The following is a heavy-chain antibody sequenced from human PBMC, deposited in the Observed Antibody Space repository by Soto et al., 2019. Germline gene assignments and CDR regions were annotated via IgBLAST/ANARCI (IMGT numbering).Heavy chain of an antibody. Sequence: ASVKVSCKASGYTFSGYYMHWVRQAPGQGLEWMGWINPNSGGTNYAQKFQGCVTMTRDTSISTAYMELSSLRSEGTAVYYCARDFSMVVVAPGYWGQGTLVTVSS. J-gene: IGHJ4*02. D-gene: IGHD3-22*01. CDR2: INPNSGGT. CDR3: ARDFSMVVVAPGY. CDR1: GYTFSGYY. V-gene: IGHV1-2*04.